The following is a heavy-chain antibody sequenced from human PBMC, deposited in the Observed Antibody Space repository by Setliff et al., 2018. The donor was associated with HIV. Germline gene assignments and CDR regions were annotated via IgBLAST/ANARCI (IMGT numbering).Heavy chain of an antibody. Sequence: SETLSLTCAVYGGSFTSYYWTWIRQAPGKDLEWIGEINHNGGTNYNPSLKSRVTISVDRSKNQFSLNLSSVTAADTAFYYCAREVGYFDFWGRGTLVTVSS. CDR3: AREVGYFDF. V-gene: IGHV4-34*01. CDR2: INHNGGT. J-gene: IGHJ2*01. CDR1: GGSFTSYY. D-gene: IGHD1-26*01.